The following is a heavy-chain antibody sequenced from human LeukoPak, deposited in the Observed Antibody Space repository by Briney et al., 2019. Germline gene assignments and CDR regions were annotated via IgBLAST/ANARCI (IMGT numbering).Heavy chain of an antibody. V-gene: IGHV3-23*01. J-gene: IGHJ6*03. CDR1: GFTFSSYG. D-gene: IGHD3-10*01. Sequence: PGGSLRLSCAASGFTFSSYGMSWVRQAPGKGLEWVSAISGSGGSTYYADSVKGRFTISRDNSKNTLYLQMNSLRAEDTAVYYCATAYYYGSGSYYILTTYYYMDVWGKGTTVTISS. CDR3: ATAYYYGSGSYYILTTYYYMDV. CDR2: ISGSGGST.